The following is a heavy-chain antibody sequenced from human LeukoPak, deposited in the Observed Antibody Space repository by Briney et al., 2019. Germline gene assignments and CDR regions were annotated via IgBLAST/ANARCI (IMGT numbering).Heavy chain of an antibody. V-gene: IGHV4-59*01. CDR1: GASLNNYY. CDR2: IHSSGST. Sequence: SETLSLTCTVSGASLNNYYWSWLRQPPGMGLEWIGYIHSSGSTNYNPSLNTRVAISIDTSKNQFSLRVNSRTAADAAVYYCARKEWELHFDLWGRGSPVTVSS. CDR3: ARKEWELHFDL. J-gene: IGHJ2*01. D-gene: IGHD1-26*01.